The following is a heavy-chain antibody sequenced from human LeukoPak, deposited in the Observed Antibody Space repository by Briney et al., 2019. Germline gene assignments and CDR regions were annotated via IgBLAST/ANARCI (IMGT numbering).Heavy chain of an antibody. CDR2: IIPILGIA. D-gene: IGHD2/OR15-2a*01. CDR3: ARDLRILTAPHRDFDY. Sequence: GASVKVSCKASGGTFSSYAISWVRQAPGQGLEWMGRIIPILGIANYAQKFQGRVTITADKSTSTAYMGLSSLRSEDTAVYYCARDLRILTAPHRDFDYWGQGTLVTVSS. V-gene: IGHV1-69*04. J-gene: IGHJ4*02. CDR1: GGTFSSYA.